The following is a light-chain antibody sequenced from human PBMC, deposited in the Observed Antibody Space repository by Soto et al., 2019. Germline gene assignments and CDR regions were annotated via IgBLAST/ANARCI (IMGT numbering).Light chain of an antibody. J-gene: IGLJ3*02. CDR2: DXN. V-gene: IGLV1-51*01. CDR1: NSNIGNNY. Sequence: QSVLTQPPSVSAAPGQKVTISCSGGNSNIGNNYVSWYQQFPGTAPKLLIYDXNQRXSGXPXRFSGSKSGAXXTXDITGLQNGDEADYYCGAWDTSLSAGVFGSGTKVTVL. CDR3: GAWDTSLSAGV.